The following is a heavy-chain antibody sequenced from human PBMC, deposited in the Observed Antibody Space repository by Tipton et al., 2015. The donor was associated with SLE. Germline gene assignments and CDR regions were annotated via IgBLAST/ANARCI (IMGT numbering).Heavy chain of an antibody. J-gene: IGHJ4*02. CDR1: GGSFSGNY. CDR2: VNHTGGA. CDR3: ARAHGVVAADY. Sequence: TLSLTCAVYGGSFSGNYWSWIRQPPGEGLEWIGEVNHTGGANYNPSLKSRVTISVDTSKNQFSLKLSSVTAADTAVYYCARAHGVVAADYWGQGTLVTVSS. D-gene: IGHD2-15*01. V-gene: IGHV4-34*01.